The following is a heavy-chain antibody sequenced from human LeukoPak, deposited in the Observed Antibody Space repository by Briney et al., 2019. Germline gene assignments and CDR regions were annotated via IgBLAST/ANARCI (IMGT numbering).Heavy chain of an antibody. CDR3: ARYYYDSSGYYYFDH. J-gene: IGHJ4*02. CDR1: GYTFTSYG. D-gene: IGHD3-22*01. CDR2: ISAYNGNT. V-gene: IGHV1-18*01. Sequence: ASVKVSCKASGYTFTSYGISWVRQAPGQGLEWMGWISAYNGNTNYAQKLQGRVTMPTDTSTTTAYMELRSLRSDGTGVYYCARYYYDSSGYYYFDHWGQGTLVTVSS.